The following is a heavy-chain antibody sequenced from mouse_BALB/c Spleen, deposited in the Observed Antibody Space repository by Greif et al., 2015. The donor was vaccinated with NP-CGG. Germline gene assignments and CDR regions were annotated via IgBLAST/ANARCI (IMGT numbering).Heavy chain of an antibody. CDR1: GYSFTGYY. D-gene: IGHD1-1*01. J-gene: IGHJ4*01. CDR2: ISCYNGAT. Sequence: LVKTGASVKISCKASGYSFTGYYMHWVKQSHGKSLEWIGYISCYNGATSYNQKFKGKATFTVDTSSSTAYMQFNSLTSEDSAVYYCARRNYERNAMDYWGQGTSVTVSS. V-gene: IGHV1S34*01. CDR3: ARRNYERNAMDY.